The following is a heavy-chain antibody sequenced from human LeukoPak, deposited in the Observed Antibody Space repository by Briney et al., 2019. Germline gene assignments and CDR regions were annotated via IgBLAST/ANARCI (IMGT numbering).Heavy chain of an antibody. CDR1: GGTFSSYA. J-gene: IGHJ3*02. V-gene: IGHV1-69*06. Sequence: SVKVSCKASGGTFSSYAISWVRQAPGQGLEWMGGIIPIFGTANYAQKFQGRVTITADKSTSTAYMELSSLRSEDTAVYYCARAGYSSGWYYGDAFDIWGQGTMVTVSS. D-gene: IGHD6-19*01. CDR2: IIPIFGTA. CDR3: ARAGYSSGWYYGDAFDI.